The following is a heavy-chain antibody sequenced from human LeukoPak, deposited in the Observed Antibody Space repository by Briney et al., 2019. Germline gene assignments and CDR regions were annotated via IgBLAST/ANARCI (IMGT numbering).Heavy chain of an antibody. D-gene: IGHD3-22*01. Sequence: GGSLRLPCAASGFTFSSYAMSWVRQAPGKGLEWVSAISGSGGSTYYADSVKGRFTISRDNSKNTLYLQMNSLRAEDTAVYYCAKDPRRRYYYDSSGHPWGQGTLVTVSS. CDR1: GFTFSSYA. CDR3: AKDPRRRYYYDSSGHP. J-gene: IGHJ5*02. CDR2: ISGSGGST. V-gene: IGHV3-23*01.